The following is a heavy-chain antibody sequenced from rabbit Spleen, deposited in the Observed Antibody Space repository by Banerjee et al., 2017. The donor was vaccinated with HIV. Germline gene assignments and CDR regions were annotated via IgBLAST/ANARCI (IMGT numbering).Heavy chain of an antibody. CDR2: IYTGNDKT. J-gene: IGHJ4*01. V-gene: IGHV1S40*01. D-gene: IGHD1-1*01. CDR3: TRDSGSGPYIDGSFNL. CDR1: GFSLSSSYD. Sequence: VESGGGLVQPGTSLTLTCTASGFSLSSSYDMCWVRQAPGKGLEWVGCIYTGNDKTYSASWAKGRFTISKPSSTTVTLRMTSLTVADTATYFCTRDSGSGPYIDGSFNLWGPGPLVTVS.